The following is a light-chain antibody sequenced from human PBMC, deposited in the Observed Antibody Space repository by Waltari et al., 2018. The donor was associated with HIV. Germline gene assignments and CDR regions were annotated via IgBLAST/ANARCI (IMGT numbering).Light chain of an antibody. Sequence: DIQMSQAPSSLSASVGDRVTITCRASRDISNDLAWYHQKSGEVPKLLIYGASTLRSGVSSRFRGSASGTEFTLTINGLQPEDVASYYCQNYDSAPVAFGQGTRLEI. V-gene: IGKV1-27*01. CDR2: GAS. CDR3: QNYDSAPVA. CDR1: RDISND. J-gene: IGKJ5*01.